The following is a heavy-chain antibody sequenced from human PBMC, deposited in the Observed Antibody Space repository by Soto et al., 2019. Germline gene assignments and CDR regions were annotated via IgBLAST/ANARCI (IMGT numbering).Heavy chain of an antibody. J-gene: IGHJ4*02. Sequence: ASVKVSCKASCYTFTSYGISLLRHSNGQWLEWMGLISAYNGNTNYAQKLQGRVTMTTDTSTSTAYMELRSLRSDDTAVYYCATSPVVSSNEPFDYWGQGTLVTVSS. V-gene: IGHV1-18*01. CDR2: ISAYNGNT. CDR1: CYTFTSYG. D-gene: IGHD2-15*01. CDR3: ATSPVVSSNEPFDY.